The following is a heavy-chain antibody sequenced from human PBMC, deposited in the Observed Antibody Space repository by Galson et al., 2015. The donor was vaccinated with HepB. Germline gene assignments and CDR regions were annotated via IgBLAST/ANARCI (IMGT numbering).Heavy chain of an antibody. Sequence: SLRLSCAASGFIFSHFAMHWVRQAPGKGLEWVAIISFDGGTKYYADSLKGRFTISRDNSKSTLFLQINSLRREDTAIYYCAREDNDYSIDYWGQGTLVTVSS. CDR2: ISFDGGTK. V-gene: IGHV3-30-3*01. J-gene: IGHJ4*02. CDR1: GFIFSHFA. CDR3: AREDNDYSIDY. D-gene: IGHD4-11*01.